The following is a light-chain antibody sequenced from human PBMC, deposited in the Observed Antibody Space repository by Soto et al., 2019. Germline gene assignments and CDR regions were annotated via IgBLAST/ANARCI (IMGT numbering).Light chain of an antibody. CDR3: QQRSNWSPPFT. V-gene: IGKV3-11*01. CDR2: DAF. J-gene: IGKJ2*01. Sequence: NVLTQSPATLSLSPGERATLSCRASQSVGIYLAWYQQKPGQAPRLLIYDAFQRATGIPVRFSGSGSGTDFTLTISSLEPEDSAVYYCQQRSNWSPPFTFGPGTKVEIK. CDR1: QSVGIY.